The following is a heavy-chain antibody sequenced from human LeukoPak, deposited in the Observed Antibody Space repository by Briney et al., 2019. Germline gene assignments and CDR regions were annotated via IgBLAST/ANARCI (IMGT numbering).Heavy chain of an antibody. CDR1: GYTLTELS. CDR3: ATRIAAAGLGDFDY. CDR2: FDPEDGET. D-gene: IGHD6-13*01. Sequence: ASVTVSCKVSGYTLTELSMHWVRQAPGKGREWMGGFDPEDGETIYAQKFQGRVTMTEDTSTDTAYMELSSLRSEDTAVYYCATRIAAAGLGDFDYWGQGTLVTVSS. J-gene: IGHJ4*02. V-gene: IGHV1-24*01.